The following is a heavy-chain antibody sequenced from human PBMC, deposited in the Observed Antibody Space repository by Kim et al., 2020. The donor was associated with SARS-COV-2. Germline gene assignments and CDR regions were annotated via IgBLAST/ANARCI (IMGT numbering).Heavy chain of an antibody. CDR2: INTNTGNP. V-gene: IGHV7-4-1*02. CDR3: ARDSDSSGYYPYYYYYMDV. CDR1: GYTFTSYA. J-gene: IGHJ6*03. Sequence: ASVKVSCKASGYTFTSYAMNWVRQAPGQGLEWMGWINTNTGNPTYAQGFTGRFVFSLDTSVSTAYLQISSLKAEDTAVYYCARDSDSSGYYPYYYYYMDVWCKGTTVTVSS. D-gene: IGHD3-22*01.